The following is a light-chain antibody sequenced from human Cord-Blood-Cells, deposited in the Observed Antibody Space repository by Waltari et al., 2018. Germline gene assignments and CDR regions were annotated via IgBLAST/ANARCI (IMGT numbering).Light chain of an antibody. J-gene: IGLJ3*02. CDR1: SSDVGSYNL. Sequence: QSALTQPASVSGSPGPSITISCTGTSSDVGSYNLVSWYQQHPGKAPKLMIFEDGKRPSGVSKRFSGAKSVNTASLTISGLQAEDEADYYCCSYAGSSTWVFGGGTMLTVL. CDR3: CSYAGSSTWV. CDR2: EDG. V-gene: IGLV2-23*01.